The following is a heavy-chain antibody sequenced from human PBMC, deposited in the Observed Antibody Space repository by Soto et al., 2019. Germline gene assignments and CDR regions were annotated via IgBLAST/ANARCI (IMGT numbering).Heavy chain of an antibody. CDR1: GFTFSSYG. CDR3: AKEIAVFGVVITPDY. D-gene: IGHD3-3*01. CDR2: ISYDGSNK. Sequence: GSLRLSCAASGFTFSSYGMHWVRQAPGKGLEWVAVISYDGSNKYYADSVKGRFTISRDNSKNTLYLQMNSLRAEDTAVYYCAKEIAVFGVVITPDYWGQGTLVTVSA. J-gene: IGHJ4*02. V-gene: IGHV3-30*18.